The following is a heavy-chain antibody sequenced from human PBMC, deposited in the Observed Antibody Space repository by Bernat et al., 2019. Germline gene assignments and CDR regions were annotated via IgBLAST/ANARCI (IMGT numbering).Heavy chain of an antibody. V-gene: IGHV3-33*01. CDR1: GFTFSSYG. D-gene: IGHD2-2*01. CDR3: ARYCISTSCYFDDYYGMDV. Sequence: QVQLVESGGGVVQPGRSLRLSCAASGFTFSSYGMHWVRQAPGKGLEWVAVIWYDGSNKYYADSVKGRFTISRDNSKNTLYLQMNSLRAEDTAVYYCARYCISTSCYFDDYYGMDVWGQGTTVTVSS. CDR2: IWYDGSNK. J-gene: IGHJ6*02.